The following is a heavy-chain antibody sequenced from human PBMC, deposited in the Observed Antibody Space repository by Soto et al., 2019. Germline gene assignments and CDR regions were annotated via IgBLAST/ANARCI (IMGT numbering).Heavy chain of an antibody. V-gene: IGHV3-21*01. D-gene: IGHD4-4*01. CDR2: ISGSGNYT. Sequence: GGSLRLSCASSVFTFITYSMNWVRQAPGKGLEWVSSISGSGNYTHYADFLRGRFTISRDNAKTSLYLQMNSLRAEDTAVYYCAREGINNYNEYYFDSWGQGTVVTVSS. CDR1: VFTFITYS. CDR3: AREGINNYNEYYFDS. J-gene: IGHJ4*02.